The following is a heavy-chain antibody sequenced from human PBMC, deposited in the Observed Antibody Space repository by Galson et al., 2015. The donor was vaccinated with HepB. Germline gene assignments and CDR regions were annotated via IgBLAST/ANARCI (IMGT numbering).Heavy chain of an antibody. J-gene: IGHJ5*02. CDR1: GYTFSTYS. CDR3: ARGGFGVGVGATQNNWFDP. V-gene: IGHV1-18*01. D-gene: IGHD2-15*01. CDR2: ISPYNRYT. Sequence: SVKVSCKASGYTFSTYSITWVRQAPGQGLEWMGWISPYNRYTNYAREVQGRVTMTTDISTSTAYMELRSLRSDDTAVYYCARGGFGVGVGATQNNWFDPWGQGTLVTVSS.